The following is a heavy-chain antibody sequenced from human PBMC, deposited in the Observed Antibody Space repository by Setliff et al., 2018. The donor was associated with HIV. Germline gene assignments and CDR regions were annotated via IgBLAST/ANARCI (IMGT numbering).Heavy chain of an antibody. CDR3: ARENNFDY. CDR2: ISSSGSTI. CDR1: GFTFSSYE. J-gene: IGHJ4*02. Sequence: LRLSCAASGFTFSSYEMNWVRQAPGKGLEWVSYISSSGSTIYYADSVKGRFTISRDNAKNSLYLQMNSLRVEDSALYYCARENNFDYWGQGTLVTVSS. V-gene: IGHV3-48*03.